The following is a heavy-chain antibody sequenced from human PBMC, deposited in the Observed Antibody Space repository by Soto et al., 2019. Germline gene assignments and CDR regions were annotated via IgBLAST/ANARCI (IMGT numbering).Heavy chain of an antibody. Sequence: QVQLQQWGAGLLKPSETLSLTCAVYGGSFSGYYWSWIRQPPGKGLEWIGEINHSGSTNYNPSLKSRVTISVDTSKNQFSLKLSSVTAADTAVYYCARVIFWSGYPPVYYYGMDFWGQGTTVTVSS. J-gene: IGHJ6*02. CDR3: ARVIFWSGYPPVYYYGMDF. D-gene: IGHD3-3*01. CDR2: INHSGST. CDR1: GGSFSGYY. V-gene: IGHV4-34*01.